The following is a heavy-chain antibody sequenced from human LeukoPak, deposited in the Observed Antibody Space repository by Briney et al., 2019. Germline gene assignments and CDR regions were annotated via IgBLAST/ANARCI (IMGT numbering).Heavy chain of an antibody. CDR2: VDPEDGET. D-gene: IGHD5-18*01. CDR1: GYTFTDYY. Sequence: RATVKISCKVSGYTFTDYYMHWVQQAPGKGLEWMGLVDPEDGETIYAEKFQGRVTITADTSTDTAYMELSSLRSEDTAVYYCATEMGDTAMTNYYYYYMDVWGKGTTVTVSS. CDR3: ATEMGDTAMTNYYYYYMDV. J-gene: IGHJ6*03. V-gene: IGHV1-69-2*01.